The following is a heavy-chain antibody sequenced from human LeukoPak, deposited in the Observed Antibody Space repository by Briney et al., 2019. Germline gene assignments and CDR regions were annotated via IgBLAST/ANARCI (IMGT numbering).Heavy chain of an antibody. CDR2: INHSGST. D-gene: IGHD6-19*01. Sequence: SETLSLTCAVYGGSFSGYYWSWIRQPPGKGLEWIGEINHSGSTNYNPSLKSRVTMSVDTSKNQFSLKLSSVTAADTAVYYCARDFGVAVAGSLDYWGQGTLVTVSS. J-gene: IGHJ4*02. CDR1: GGSFSGYY. V-gene: IGHV4-34*01. CDR3: ARDFGVAVAGSLDY.